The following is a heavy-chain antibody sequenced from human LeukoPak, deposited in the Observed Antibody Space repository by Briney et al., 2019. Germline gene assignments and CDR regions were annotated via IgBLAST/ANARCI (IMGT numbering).Heavy chain of an antibody. CDR3: ARDGRLEWLLDYYYYMDV. D-gene: IGHD3-3*01. V-gene: IGHV3-48*04. J-gene: IGHJ6*03. CDR1: GFTFSSYS. Sequence: QPGGSLRLSCAASGFTFSSYSMNWVRQAPGKGLEWVSYISSSSSTIYYADSVKGRFTISRDNAKNSLYLQMNSLRAEDTAVYYCARDGRLEWLLDYYYYMDVWGKGTTVTVSS. CDR2: ISSSSSTI.